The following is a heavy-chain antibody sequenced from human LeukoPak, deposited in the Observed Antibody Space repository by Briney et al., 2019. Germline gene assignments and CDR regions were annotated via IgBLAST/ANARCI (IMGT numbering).Heavy chain of an antibody. V-gene: IGHV3-21*01. Sequence: GGSLRLSCVASAFTFSSYSMNWVRQAPGKGLEWVSSISSSGSYIYYADSVKGRFTISRDNAKKSLYLQMNSLRAEDTAVYYCARGYDFWSGYSYYYYMDVWGKGTTITVSS. CDR2: ISSSGSYI. J-gene: IGHJ6*03. CDR3: ARGYDFWSGYSYYYYMDV. D-gene: IGHD3-3*01. CDR1: AFTFSSYS.